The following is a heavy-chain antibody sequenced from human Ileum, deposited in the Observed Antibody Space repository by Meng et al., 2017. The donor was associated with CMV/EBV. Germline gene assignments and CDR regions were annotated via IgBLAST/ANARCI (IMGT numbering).Heavy chain of an antibody. V-gene: IGHV3-9*01. J-gene: IGHJ3*01. Sequence: SLKISCVASGFDFDDFDMHWFRQLPGEGLEWVSGINWNGEKVFYADSVKGRLTIFRDNAKNTLSLQMNNVRPEDTALYFCAKDFYGCPLDAFDVWGQGTMVTVSS. CDR2: INWNGEKV. CDR1: GFDFDDFD. CDR3: AKDFYGCPLDAFDV. D-gene: IGHD2-8*01.